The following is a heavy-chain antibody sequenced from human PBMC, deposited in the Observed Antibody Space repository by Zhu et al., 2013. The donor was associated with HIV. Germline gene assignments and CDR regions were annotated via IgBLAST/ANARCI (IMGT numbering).Heavy chain of an antibody. V-gene: IGHV1-69*09. D-gene: IGHD3-10*01. Sequence: QVQLVQSGAEVKKPGSSVKVSCKASGGTFSSYTISWVRQAPGQGLEWMGRIIPILGIANYAQKFQGRVTITADKSTSTAYMELSSLRSEDTAVYYCASGPRVRGVYAVGRWELRYGMDVWGQGTTVTVSS. CDR3: ASGPRVRGVYAVGRWELRYGMDV. J-gene: IGHJ6*02. CDR2: IIPILGIA. CDR1: GGTFSSYT.